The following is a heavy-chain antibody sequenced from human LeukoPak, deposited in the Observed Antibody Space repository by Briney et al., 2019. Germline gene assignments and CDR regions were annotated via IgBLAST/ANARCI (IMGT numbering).Heavy chain of an antibody. D-gene: IGHD1-26*01. CDR3: ARVPGPYSGSYGPRD. J-gene: IGHJ4*02. CDR1: GGTFSSYA. V-gene: IGHV1-69*04. CDR2: IIPILGIA. Sequence: SVKVSCKASGGTFSSYAISWVRQAPGQGLAWMGRIIPILGIANYAQKLQGRVTITADKSTSTAYMELSSLRSEDTAVYYCARVPGPYSGSYGPRDWGQGTLVTVSS.